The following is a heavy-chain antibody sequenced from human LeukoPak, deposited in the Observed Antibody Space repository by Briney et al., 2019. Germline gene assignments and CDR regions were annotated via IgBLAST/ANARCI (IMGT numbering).Heavy chain of an antibody. CDR1: GGSFSGYY. CDR2: INHSGST. Sequence: SETLSLTCAVYGGSFSGYYWSWIRQPPGKGLEWIGEINHSGSTNYNPSLKSRVTISVDTSKNQFSLKLSSVTAADTAVYYCARGRTNSSGWSVDYWGQGTLVTVSS. J-gene: IGHJ4*02. CDR3: ARGRTNSSGWSVDY. V-gene: IGHV4-34*01. D-gene: IGHD6-19*01.